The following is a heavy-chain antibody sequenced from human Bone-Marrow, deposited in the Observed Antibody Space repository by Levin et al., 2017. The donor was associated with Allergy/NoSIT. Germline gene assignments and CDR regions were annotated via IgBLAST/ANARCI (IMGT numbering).Heavy chain of an antibody. D-gene: IGHD3-10*01. J-gene: IGHJ4*02. Sequence: GGSLRLSCAASGFTFSIYAMHWVRQAPGKGLEWVAVISYDGSIQYYADSVKGRFTISRDNSKNTLYLQMNSLSAEDTAVYYCATGDYYGSGRHLYYFGHWGQGTLVTVSS. CDR3: ATGDYYGSGRHLYYFGH. V-gene: IGHV3-30-3*01. CDR1: GFTFSIYA. CDR2: ISYDGSIQ.